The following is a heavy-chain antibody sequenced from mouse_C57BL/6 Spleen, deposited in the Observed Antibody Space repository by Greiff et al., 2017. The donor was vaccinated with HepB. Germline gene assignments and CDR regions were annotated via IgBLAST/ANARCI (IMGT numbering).Heavy chain of an antibody. J-gene: IGHJ2*01. CDR3: ARHELTGYYFDY. V-gene: IGHV5-6*02. Sequence: EVMLVESGGDLVKPGGSLKLSCAASGFTFSSYGMSWVRQTPDKRLEWVATISSGGSYTYYPDSVKGRFTISRDNAKNTLYLQMSSLKSEDTAMYYCARHELTGYYFDYWGQGTTLTVSS. CDR1: GFTFSSYG. CDR2: ISSGGSYT. D-gene: IGHD4-1*01.